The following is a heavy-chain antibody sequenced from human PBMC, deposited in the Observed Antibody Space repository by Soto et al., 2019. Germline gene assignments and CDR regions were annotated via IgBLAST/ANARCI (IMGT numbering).Heavy chain of an antibody. CDR3: AKDDVSGDGLWLVSD. CDR2: ITGSGRSI. Sequence: DVQLLESGGGLVQPGGSLKLSCVASGFSFDKYAMIWVRQAPGKGQEWVSGITGSGRSIQYTASVKGRFTISRDNSKNTVYLQMDYLRAEDTAMYYCAKDDVSGDGLWLVSDWGQGTTVTVS. J-gene: IGHJ4*02. D-gene: IGHD2-21*02. V-gene: IGHV3-23*01. CDR1: GFSFDKYA.